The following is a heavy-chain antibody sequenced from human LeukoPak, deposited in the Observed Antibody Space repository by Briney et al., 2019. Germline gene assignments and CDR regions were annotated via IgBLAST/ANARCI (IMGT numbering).Heavy chain of an antibody. V-gene: IGHV4-39*01. D-gene: IGHD3-3*01. CDR1: GGSISSSSYY. Sequence: SETLSLTCTVSGGSISSSSYYWGWIRQPPGKGLEWIGSIYYSGSTYYNPSLKSRVTISVDTSKNQFSLKLSSATAADTAVYYCARLYYDFWSGYPYYFDYWGQGTLVTVSS. CDR2: IYYSGST. CDR3: ARLYYDFWSGYPYYFDY. J-gene: IGHJ4*02.